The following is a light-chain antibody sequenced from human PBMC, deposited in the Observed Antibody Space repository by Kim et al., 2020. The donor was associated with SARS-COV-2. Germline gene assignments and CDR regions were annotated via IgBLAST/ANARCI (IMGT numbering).Light chain of an antibody. V-gene: IGKV1-9*01. CDR2: AAT. CDR1: QGISSY. J-gene: IGKJ4*01. CDR3: LQFNSYPLT. Sequence: PSVGDKVTITCRASQGISSYLAWYQQKPGKAPKLLTYAATTLQSGVPSRFSGSGSGTEFTLTISSLQPEDFATYYCLQFNSYPLTFGGGTKVDIK.